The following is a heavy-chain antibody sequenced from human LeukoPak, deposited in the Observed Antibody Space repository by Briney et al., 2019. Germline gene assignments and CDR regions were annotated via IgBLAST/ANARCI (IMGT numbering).Heavy chain of an antibody. J-gene: IGHJ6*03. D-gene: IGHD7-27*01. V-gene: IGHV4-39*01. CDR1: GGSISSSSYY. CDR2: IYYSGST. Sequence: PSETLSFTCTVSGGSISSSSYYWGWIRQPPGKGLEWIGSIYYSGSTYYNPSLKSRVTTSVDTSKNQFSLKLSSVTAADTAVYYCAAGDDYYYYYMDVWGKGTTVTVSS. CDR3: AAGDDYYYYYMDV.